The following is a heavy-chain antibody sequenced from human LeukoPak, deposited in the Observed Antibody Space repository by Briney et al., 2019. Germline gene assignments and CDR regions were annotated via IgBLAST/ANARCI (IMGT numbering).Heavy chain of an antibody. V-gene: IGHV1-2*02. J-gene: IGHJ4*02. CDR1: GYTFTGYY. Sequence: ASVKVSCKASGYTFTGYYMHWVRQAPGQGLEWMGRINPNSGDTNYAQKFQGRVTMTRDTSISTAYMELSSLRSDDTAVYYCATQRGSYRWGTDFDYWGQGTLVTVSS. CDR3: ATQRGSYRWGTDFDY. CDR2: INPNSGDT. D-gene: IGHD3-16*01.